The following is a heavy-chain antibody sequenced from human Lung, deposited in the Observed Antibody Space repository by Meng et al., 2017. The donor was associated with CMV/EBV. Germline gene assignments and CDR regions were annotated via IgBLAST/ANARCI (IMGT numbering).Heavy chain of an antibody. Sequence: GESXKISXKGSGYSFTSYWIGWVRQMPGKGLEWMGIIYPVDSDTRYSPSFQGQVTISADKSISTAYLQWSSLKASDTAMYYCARVGYCSGGSCSPFDPWGQGXLVTVSS. J-gene: IGHJ5*02. CDR2: IYPVDSDT. CDR1: GYSFTSYW. CDR3: ARVGYCSGGSCSPFDP. V-gene: IGHV5-51*01. D-gene: IGHD2-15*01.